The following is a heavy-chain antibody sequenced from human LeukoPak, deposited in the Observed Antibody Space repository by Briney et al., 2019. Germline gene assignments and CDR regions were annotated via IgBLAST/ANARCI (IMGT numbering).Heavy chain of an antibody. D-gene: IGHD1-26*01. CDR2: ISYDGSNK. CDR3: ARGPGPIAGAKNPFDI. V-gene: IGHV3-30*01. CDR1: GFTFSAYA. Sequence: PGRSLRLSCAVSGFTFSAYAMHWVRQAPGKGLEWVAVISYDGSNKYYADYVKGRFTISGDKSKNTMYLHMNSLRPEDTAVYYCARGPGPIAGAKNPFDIWGQGTMVTVSP. J-gene: IGHJ3*02.